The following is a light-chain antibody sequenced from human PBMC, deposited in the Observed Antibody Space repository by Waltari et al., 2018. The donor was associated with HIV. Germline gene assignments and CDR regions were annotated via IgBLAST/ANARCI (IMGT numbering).Light chain of an antibody. CDR3: QHYNNWPPWT. V-gene: IGKV3-15*01. Sequence: EIVMTQSPATLSVSPGERATLSCRASQSVNSNLAWYQQKPGQAPRLLIYGASTRATGIPARFSGSESGTEFTLTISSLQSEDFAVYYCQHYNNWPPWTFGQGTQLEIK. CDR1: QSVNSN. J-gene: IGKJ2*02. CDR2: GAS.